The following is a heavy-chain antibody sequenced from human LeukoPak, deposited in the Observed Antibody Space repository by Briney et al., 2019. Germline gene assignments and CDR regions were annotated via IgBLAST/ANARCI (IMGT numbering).Heavy chain of an antibody. CDR3: ARERRPNSYYGSGRGSRGHFDY. Sequence: SETLSLTCTVSGGSISSGSYYWSWIRQPAGKGLEWIGRIYTSGSTNYNPSLKSRVTISVDTSKNQFSLKLSSVTAADTAVYYCARERRPNSYYGSGRGSRGHFDYWGQGTLVTVSS. CDR1: GGSISSGSYY. CDR2: IYTSGST. V-gene: IGHV4-61*02. D-gene: IGHD3-10*01. J-gene: IGHJ4*02.